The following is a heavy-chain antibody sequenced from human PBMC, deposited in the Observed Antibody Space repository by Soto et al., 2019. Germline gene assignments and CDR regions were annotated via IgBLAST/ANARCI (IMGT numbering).Heavy chain of an antibody. V-gene: IGHV4-59*01. CDR2: AHHGGTT. D-gene: IGHD2-15*01. CDR3: ARGVDYYATSCYFSFDS. J-gene: IGHJ4*02. CDR1: GGSFHNFY. Sequence: SETRSLTCNLSGGSFHNFYWLWIRQPPGKGLEWVGHAHHGGTTTYSPSLNSRATISLATSRSQLCLKLRSVTAADAAMDFFARGVDYYATSCYFSFDSWGQGRPVT.